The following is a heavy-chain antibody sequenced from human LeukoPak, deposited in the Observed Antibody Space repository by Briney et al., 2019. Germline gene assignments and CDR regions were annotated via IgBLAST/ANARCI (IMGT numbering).Heavy chain of an antibody. CDR2: SAHDEVGK. J-gene: IGHJ4*02. Sequence: GRSLRLSCVGSGFTFSDYAIHWVRQAPGKGLEWVAVSAHDEVGKQFADSVKGRFTLSRDNSRDSVHLQMNRLRDENTAVYYCAKDRGYGEHEPFESWGQGSLVTVSS. D-gene: IGHD4/OR15-4a*01. CDR3: AKDRGYGEHEPFES. CDR1: GFTFSDYA. V-gene: IGHV3-30*18.